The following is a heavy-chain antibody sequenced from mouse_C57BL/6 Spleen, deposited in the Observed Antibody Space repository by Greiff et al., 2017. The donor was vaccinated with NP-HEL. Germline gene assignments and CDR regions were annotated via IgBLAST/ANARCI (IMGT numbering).Heavy chain of an antibody. J-gene: IGHJ4*01. CDR2: ISSGSSTI. Sequence: EVHLVESGGGLVKPGGSLKLSCAASGFTFSDYGMHWVRQAPEKGLEWVAYISSGSSTIYYADTVKGRFTISRDNAKNTLCLQMTSLRSDDTAMYYCATLYAMDYWGQGTSVTVSS. CDR1: GFTFSDYG. CDR3: ATLYAMDY. V-gene: IGHV5-17*01.